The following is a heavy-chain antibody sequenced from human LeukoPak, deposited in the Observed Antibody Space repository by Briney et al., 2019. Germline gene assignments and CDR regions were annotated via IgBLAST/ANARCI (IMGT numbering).Heavy chain of an antibody. CDR3: ARDRGHFDFWSGYDY. CDR2: IYTSGST. CDR1: GGSISSYY. V-gene: IGHV4-4*07. Sequence: SETLSLTCTVSGGSISSYYWNWIRQPAGKGLEWIGRIYTSGSTRYNPSLKSRVTMSVDTSKNQFSLKLSSVTAADTAVYYCARDRGHFDFWSGYDYWGQGTLVTVSS. D-gene: IGHD3-3*01. J-gene: IGHJ4*02.